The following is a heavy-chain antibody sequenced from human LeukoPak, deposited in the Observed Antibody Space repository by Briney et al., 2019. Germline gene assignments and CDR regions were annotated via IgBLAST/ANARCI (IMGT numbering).Heavy chain of an antibody. CDR2: IYYSGST. CDR3: ARPYDSSGHFDY. J-gene: IGHJ4*02. V-gene: IGHV4-38-2*02. CDR1: GYSISSGYY. D-gene: IGHD3-22*01. Sequence: SETLSLTCTVSGYSISSGYYWGWIRQPPGKGLEWIGSIYYSGSTYYNPSLKSRVTISVDMSKNQFSLKLSSVTAADTAVYYCARPYDSSGHFDYWGQGTLVTVSS.